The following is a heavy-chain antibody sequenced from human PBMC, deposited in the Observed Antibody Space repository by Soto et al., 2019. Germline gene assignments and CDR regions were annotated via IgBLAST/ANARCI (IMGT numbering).Heavy chain of an antibody. J-gene: IGHJ3*02. CDR2: INHSGST. CDR1: GGSFSGYY. Sequence: SETLSLTCAVYGGSFSGYYWSWIHQPPGKGLEWIGEINHSGSTNYNPSLKSRVTISVDTSKNQSSLKLNSVTAADTAVYYCASQKYYYGSGRYYGPTHAFDIWGQGTMVTVSS. D-gene: IGHD3-10*01. V-gene: IGHV4-34*01. CDR3: ASQKYYYGSGRYYGPTHAFDI.